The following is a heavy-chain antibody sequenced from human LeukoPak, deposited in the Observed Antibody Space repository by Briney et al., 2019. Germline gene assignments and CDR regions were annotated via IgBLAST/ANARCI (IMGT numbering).Heavy chain of an antibody. CDR1: GGTFSSYA. Sequence: ASVKVSCKASGGTFSSYAISWVRQAPGQGLEWMGRIIPILGIANYAQKFQGRVTITADKSTSTAYMELSSLRSEDTAVYYCARLLRDGYSEPFDYWGQGTLVTVSS. D-gene: IGHD5-24*01. CDR3: ARLLRDGYSEPFDY. CDR2: IIPILGIA. J-gene: IGHJ4*02. V-gene: IGHV1-69*04.